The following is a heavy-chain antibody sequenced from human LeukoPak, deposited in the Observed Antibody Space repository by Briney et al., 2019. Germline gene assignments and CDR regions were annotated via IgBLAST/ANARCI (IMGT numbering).Heavy chain of an antibody. D-gene: IGHD2-15*01. Sequence: PGGSLRLSCAASGFTFDDYAIHWVRQAPGKGLEWVSGISWNSNSIGYADSVKGRFTISRDNAKNSLYLQMNSLRAEDTALYYCAKHMSGGSSNGFDYWGQGTLVTVSS. CDR2: ISWNSNSI. V-gene: IGHV3-9*01. J-gene: IGHJ4*02. CDR1: GFTFDDYA. CDR3: AKHMSGGSSNGFDY.